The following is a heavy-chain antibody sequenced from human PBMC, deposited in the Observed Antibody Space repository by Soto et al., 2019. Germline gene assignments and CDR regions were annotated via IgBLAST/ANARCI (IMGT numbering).Heavy chain of an antibody. J-gene: IGHJ6*02. Sequence: LRLSCAASGFTFSSYAMSWVRQAPGKGLEWVSAISGSGGSTYYADSVKGRFTISRDNSKNTLYLQMNSLRAKDTAVYYCAKRGYYGSGSYYNALGYYYGMDVWGQGTTVTVSS. V-gene: IGHV3-23*01. CDR1: GFTFSSYA. CDR2: ISGSGGST. D-gene: IGHD3-10*01. CDR3: AKRGYYGSGSYYNALGYYYGMDV.